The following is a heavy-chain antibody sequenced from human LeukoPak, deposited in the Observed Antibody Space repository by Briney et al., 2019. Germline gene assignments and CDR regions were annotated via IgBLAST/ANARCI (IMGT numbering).Heavy chain of an antibody. V-gene: IGHV3-74*01. CDR3: ARDRYYGSGSYYYYYYMDV. Sequence: GGSLRLSCAASGFTFSSYWMHWVRQAPGKGLVWVSRINSDGSSTSYADSVKGRFTISRDNAKNTLYLQMNSLRAEDTAVYYCARDRYYGSGSYYYYYYMDVWGKGTTVTVSS. CDR1: GFTFSSYW. D-gene: IGHD3-10*01. J-gene: IGHJ6*03. CDR2: INSDGSST.